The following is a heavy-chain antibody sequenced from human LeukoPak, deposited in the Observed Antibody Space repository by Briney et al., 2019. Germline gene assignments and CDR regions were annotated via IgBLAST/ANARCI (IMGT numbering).Heavy chain of an antibody. D-gene: IGHD3-3*01. Sequence: GGSLRLSCAASGVTFSSYWMHWVRQAPRKGLVWVSRINSDGSSTSYADSAKGRFTISRDNAKNTLYLQMNSLRAEDTAVYYCARGSGNYDFWSGYYYGTLDYWGQGTLVTVSS. CDR2: INSDGSST. CDR3: ARGSGNYDFWSGYYYGTLDY. V-gene: IGHV3-74*01. J-gene: IGHJ4*02. CDR1: GVTFSSYW.